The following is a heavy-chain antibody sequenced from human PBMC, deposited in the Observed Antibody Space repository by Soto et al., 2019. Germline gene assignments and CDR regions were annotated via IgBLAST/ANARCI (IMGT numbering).Heavy chain of an antibody. V-gene: IGHV1-69*01. CDR2: ISPIFGTG. J-gene: IGHJ4*02. CDR3: ARPVDIATISRSYLFY. Sequence: QVQLVQSGAEVKKPGSSVKVSCKASGGTFSNYAINWVRQAPGQGLEWMGGISPIFGTGNYAQKFQGRVTITAYDSTSTAYLDLSVLRPEDTAVYYCARPVDIATISRSYLFYWGQGTLVTVSS. D-gene: IGHD5-12*01. CDR1: GGTFSNYA.